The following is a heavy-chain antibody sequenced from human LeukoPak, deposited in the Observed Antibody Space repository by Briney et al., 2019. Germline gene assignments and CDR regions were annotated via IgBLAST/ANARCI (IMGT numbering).Heavy chain of an antibody. J-gene: IGHJ6*03. CDR2: IIPIFGTA. CDR1: GGTFSSYA. D-gene: IGHD4/OR15-4a*01. V-gene: IGHV1-69*13. CDR3: ARVSGANYYYYYMGV. Sequence: ASVRVSCKASGGTFSSYAISWVRQAPGQGLEWMGGIIPIFGTANYAQKFQGRVTITADESTSTAYMELSSLGSEDTAVYYCARVSGANYYYYYMGVWGKGTTVTVSS.